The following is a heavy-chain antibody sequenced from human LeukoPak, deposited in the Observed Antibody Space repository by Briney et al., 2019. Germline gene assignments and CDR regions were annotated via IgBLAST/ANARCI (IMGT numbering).Heavy chain of an antibody. Sequence: PGGSLRLSCAASGFTFSSYAMGWVRQAPGKGLEWVSAITASGGNTYYADSVKGRFTISRDNSKNTLYLQVNSLRAEDTAVYYCARGGGYCRTWGQGTLVTVSS. J-gene: IGHJ4*02. D-gene: IGHD2-15*01. CDR1: GFTFSSYA. CDR3: ARGGGYCRT. V-gene: IGHV3-23*01. CDR2: ITASGGNT.